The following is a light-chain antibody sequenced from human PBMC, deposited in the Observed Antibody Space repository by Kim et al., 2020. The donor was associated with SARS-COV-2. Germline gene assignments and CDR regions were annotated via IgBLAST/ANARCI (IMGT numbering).Light chain of an antibody. Sequence: EIVLTQSPATLSVSPGERATLACRASQSVSGYLAWYQQKPGQAPRLLIYGASTRATGIPARCSGSGSGTDFTLTISSLEPEDFALYYCQQRSNGPLTFGQGTRLEIK. CDR2: GAS. CDR1: QSVSGY. CDR3: QQRSNGPLT. J-gene: IGKJ5*01. V-gene: IGKV3-11*01.